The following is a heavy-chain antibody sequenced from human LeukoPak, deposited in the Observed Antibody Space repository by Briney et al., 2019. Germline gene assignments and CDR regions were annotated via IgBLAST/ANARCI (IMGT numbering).Heavy chain of an antibody. CDR2: VSGSGATR. J-gene: IGHJ4*02. D-gene: IGHD2-2*01. V-gene: IGHV3-23*01. CDR1: GFTFSNYA. CDR3: VTEVLVAFYY. Sequence: GGSLRLSCASSGFTFSNYAMSWVRQAPGKGLEWVATVSGSGATRNYADSVKGRFTISRDNSKNTLYLQINSLRAEDTALYYCVTEVLVAFYYWGQGTLVTVSS.